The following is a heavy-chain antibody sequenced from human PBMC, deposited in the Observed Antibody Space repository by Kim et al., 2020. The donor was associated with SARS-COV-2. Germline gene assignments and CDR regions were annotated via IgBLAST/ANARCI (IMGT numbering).Heavy chain of an antibody. CDR1: GFTLSSYW. CDR3: ARDWVVAAFDY. Sequence: GGSLRLSCAASGFTLSSYWMSWVRQAPGKGLEWVANIKQDGSEKQYVDSVKGRFTISRDNAKNSPYLQMNSLRAEDTAVYYCARDWVVAAFDYWGQGTLVTVSS. J-gene: IGHJ4*02. CDR2: IKQDGSEK. V-gene: IGHV3-7*01. D-gene: IGHD2-15*01.